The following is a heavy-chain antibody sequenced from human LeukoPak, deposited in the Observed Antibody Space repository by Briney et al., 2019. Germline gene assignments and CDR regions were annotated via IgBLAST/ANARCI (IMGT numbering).Heavy chain of an antibody. CDR2: IYYSGST. V-gene: IGHV4-59*11. Sequence: SETLSLTCTVSGGSISSHYWSWIRQPPGKGLEWIGYIYYSGSTNYNPSLKSQVTISVDTSKNQFSLKLSSVTAADTAVYYCARLDASYYYYMDVWGKGTTVTVSS. CDR3: ARLDASYYYYMDV. D-gene: IGHD2-2*01. J-gene: IGHJ6*03. CDR1: GGSISSHY.